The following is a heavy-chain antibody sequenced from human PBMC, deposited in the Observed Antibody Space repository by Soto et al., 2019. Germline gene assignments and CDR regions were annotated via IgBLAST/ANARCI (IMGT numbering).Heavy chain of an antibody. CDR1: GGSISSGGYY. Sequence: PSETLSLTCTVSGGSISSGGYYWSWIRQHPGKGLEWIGYIYYSGSTYYNPSLKSRVTISVDTSKNQFSLKLSSVTAADTAVYYCARAGGSGSYYNVYYYGMDVWGQGTTVTVSS. CDR3: ARAGGSGSYYNVYYYGMDV. D-gene: IGHD3-10*01. V-gene: IGHV4-31*03. J-gene: IGHJ6*02. CDR2: IYYSGST.